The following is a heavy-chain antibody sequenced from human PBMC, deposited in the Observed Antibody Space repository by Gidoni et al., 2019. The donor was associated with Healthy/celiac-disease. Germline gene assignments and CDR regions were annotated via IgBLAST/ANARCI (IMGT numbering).Heavy chain of an antibody. V-gene: IGHV4-59*01. CDR2: IYYSGST. D-gene: IGHD6-19*01. CDR3: ARDLYSSAGRDAFDI. J-gene: IGHJ3*02. CDR1: GGSISSYY. Sequence: QVQLQESGPGLVKPSETLSPTCTVSGGSISSYYWSWIRQPPGKGLEWIGYIYYSGSTNYNPSLKSRVTISVDTSKNQFSLKLSSVTAADTAVYYCARDLYSSAGRDAFDIWGQGTMVTVSS.